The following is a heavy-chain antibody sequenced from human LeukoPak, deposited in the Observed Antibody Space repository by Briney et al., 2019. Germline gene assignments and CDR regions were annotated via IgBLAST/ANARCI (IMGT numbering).Heavy chain of an antibody. V-gene: IGHV1-2*02. Sequence: ASVKVSCKASGYTFTGYCMHWVRQAPGQGLEWMGWINPNSGGTNYAQKFQGRVTMTRDTSISTAYMELSRLRSDDTAVYYCARDQVLDRYSYGFDYWGQGTLVTVSS. J-gene: IGHJ4*02. CDR1: GYTFTGYC. CDR2: INPNSGGT. D-gene: IGHD5-18*01. CDR3: ARDQVLDRYSYGFDY.